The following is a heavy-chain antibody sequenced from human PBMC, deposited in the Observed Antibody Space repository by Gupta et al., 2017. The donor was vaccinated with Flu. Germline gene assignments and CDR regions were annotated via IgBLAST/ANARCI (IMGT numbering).Heavy chain of an antibody. CDR2: IHYSGST. J-gene: IGHJ4*02. D-gene: IGHD6-6*01. CDR3: ARIGTTARPGN. Sequence: QLQLQESGPGLVKPSETLSLTCAVSGGSISGSSYYWGWIRQPPGKGLEWIGSIHYSGSTYYNPSLESRVTISVETSKNQFSLQLTSVTAADTAVYFGARIGTTARPGNGGQGTLVTVYS. CDR1: GGSISGSSYY. V-gene: IGHV4-39*01.